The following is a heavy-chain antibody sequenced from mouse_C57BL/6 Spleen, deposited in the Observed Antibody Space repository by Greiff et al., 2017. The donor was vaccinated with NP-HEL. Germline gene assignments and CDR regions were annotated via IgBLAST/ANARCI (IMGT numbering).Heavy chain of an antibody. Sequence: VQLQQSGPELVKPGASVKISCKASGYTFTDYYMNWVKQSHGKSLEWIGDINPNNGGTSYNQKFKGKATLTVDKSSSTAYMELRSLTSEDSAVYYCARSVPYDYDGYYFDYWGQGTTLTVSS. J-gene: IGHJ2*01. D-gene: IGHD2-4*01. V-gene: IGHV1-26*01. CDR2: INPNNGGT. CDR3: ARSVPYDYDGYYFDY. CDR1: GYTFTDYY.